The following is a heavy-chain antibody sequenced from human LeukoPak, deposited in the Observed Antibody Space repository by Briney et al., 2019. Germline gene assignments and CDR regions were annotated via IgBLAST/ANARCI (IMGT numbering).Heavy chain of an antibody. J-gene: IGHJ3*02. Sequence: SETLSLTCTVSGGSISSGGYYWSWIRQPPGKGLEWIGYIYHSGSTYYNPSLKSRVTISVDRSKNQFSLKLSSVTAADTAVYYCARERGLSAATHGDAFDIWGQGTMVTVSS. D-gene: IGHD2-15*01. CDR2: IYHSGST. V-gene: IGHV4-30-2*01. CDR1: GGSISSGGYY. CDR3: ARERGLSAATHGDAFDI.